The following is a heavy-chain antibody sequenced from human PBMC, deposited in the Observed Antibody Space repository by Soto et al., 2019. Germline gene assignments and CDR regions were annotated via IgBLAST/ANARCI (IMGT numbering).Heavy chain of an antibody. CDR1: GYTFTGYY. V-gene: IGHV1-2*02. J-gene: IGHJ4*02. CDR3: ARGPYCSSTSCYHFDY. D-gene: IGHD2-2*01. Sequence: GASVKVSCKASGYTFTGYYMHWVRQAPGQGLEWMGWINPNSGGTNYAQKFQGRVTMTRDTSISTAYMELSRLRSDDTAVYYCARGPYCSSTSCYHFDYWGQGTLVTVSS. CDR2: INPNSGGT.